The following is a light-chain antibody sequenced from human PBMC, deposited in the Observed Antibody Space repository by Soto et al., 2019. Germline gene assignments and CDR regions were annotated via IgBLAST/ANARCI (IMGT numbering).Light chain of an antibody. CDR3: QHRSNWPRLT. CDR2: DAV. Sequence: ELLFTQSPGTLSLSPGGRANLSLRASQSIRSNLAWYQQKPGQAPRLLIYDAVNRVTGIPARFSGSGSGTDFTLTISSLEPEDFAVYYCQHRSNWPRLTFGGGTKVDIK. J-gene: IGKJ4*01. CDR1: QSIRSN. V-gene: IGKV3-11*01.